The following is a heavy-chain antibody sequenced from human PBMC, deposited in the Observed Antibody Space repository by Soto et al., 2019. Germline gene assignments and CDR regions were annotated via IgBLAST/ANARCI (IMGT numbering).Heavy chain of an antibody. CDR3: ARPRSGGWYLGY. D-gene: IGHD6-19*01. J-gene: IGHJ4*02. CDR1: GFTFSSDS. CDR2: ISRSSSYI. Sequence: LRLSCAASGFTFSSDSMNLLRQSPEKGLEWVSSISRSSSYIYYADSVKGRFTISRDNAKNSLYLQMNSLRAEDTAVYYCARPRSGGWYLGYWGQGTLGTVSS. V-gene: IGHV3-21*01.